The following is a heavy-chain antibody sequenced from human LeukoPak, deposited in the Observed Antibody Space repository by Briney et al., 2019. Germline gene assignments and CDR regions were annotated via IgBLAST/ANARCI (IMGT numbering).Heavy chain of an antibody. J-gene: IGHJ4*02. Sequence: GGSLRLSCAASGFTFNYRDMSWVRQAPGKGLEWVSAISGSGDSTYYADSVKGRFTISRDNSKNTLYLQMSSLRAEDTAVYYCAKRGTYFGGFDYWGQGTLVTVSS. D-gene: IGHD3-10*01. CDR3: AKRGTYFGGFDY. CDR1: GFTFNYRD. V-gene: IGHV3-23*01. CDR2: ISGSGDST.